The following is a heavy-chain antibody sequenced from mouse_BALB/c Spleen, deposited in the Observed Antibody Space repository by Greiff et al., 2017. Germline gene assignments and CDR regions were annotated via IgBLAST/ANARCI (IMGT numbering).Heavy chain of an antibody. Sequence: VQLKQSGPELVKPGASVKVSCKASGYSFTDYNMYWVKQSHGKSLEWIGYIDPYNGGTSYNQKFKGKATLTVDKSSSTAFMHLNSLTSEDSAVYYCAISTMITTKGGYYAMDYWGQGTSVTVSS. CDR1: GYSFTDYN. V-gene: IGHV1S135*01. D-gene: IGHD2-4*01. J-gene: IGHJ4*01. CDR2: IDPYNGGT. CDR3: AISTMITTKGGYYAMDY.